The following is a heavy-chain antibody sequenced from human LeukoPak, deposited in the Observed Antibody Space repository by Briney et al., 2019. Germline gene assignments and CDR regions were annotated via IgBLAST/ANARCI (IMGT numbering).Heavy chain of an antibody. CDR1: GFTFSSYW. Sequence: GGSLRLSCAASGFTFSSYWMHWVRQAPGKGPVWVSRINSDGSGTSYADSVKGRFTISRDNAKNTLYLQMNSLRAEDTAVYYCAKDLRSYAPGYFDYWGQGTLVTVPS. V-gene: IGHV3-74*01. CDR2: INSDGSGT. J-gene: IGHJ4*02. CDR3: AKDLRSYAPGYFDY. D-gene: IGHD2-2*01.